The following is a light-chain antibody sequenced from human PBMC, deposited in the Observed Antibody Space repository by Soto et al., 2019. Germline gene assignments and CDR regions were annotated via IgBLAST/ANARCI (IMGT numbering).Light chain of an antibody. Sequence: DIVMTQSPDSLAVSLGERATINCKSSQSVLYNRNNKNYLAWYQQKPGQPPKLLIYWASTRESGVPDRFSVSGSGTDFNLTISSLQAEDVAVYYCQQYYSIPFTFGGGTKVEI. CDR1: QSVLYNRNNKNY. CDR3: QQYYSIPFT. CDR2: WAS. V-gene: IGKV4-1*01. J-gene: IGKJ4*01.